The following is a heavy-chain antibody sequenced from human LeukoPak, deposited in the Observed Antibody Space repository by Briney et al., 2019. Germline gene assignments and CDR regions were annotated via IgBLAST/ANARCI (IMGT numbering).Heavy chain of an antibody. CDR3: ARDARETYYYGSGSYSPFDY. CDR2: IIPILGIA. CDR1: GGTFSSYA. V-gene: IGHV1-69*04. J-gene: IGHJ4*02. Sequence: SVKVSCKGSGGTFSSYAISWVRQAPGQGLEWMGRIIPILGIANYAQKFQGRVTITADKSTSTAYMELSSLRSEDTAVYYCARDARETYYYGSGSYSPFDYWGQGTLVTVSS. D-gene: IGHD3-10*01.